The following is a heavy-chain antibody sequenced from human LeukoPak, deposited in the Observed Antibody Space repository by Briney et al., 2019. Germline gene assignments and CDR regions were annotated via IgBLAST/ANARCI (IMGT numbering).Heavy chain of an antibody. CDR3: ARRGGLDY. D-gene: IGHD2-15*01. CDR2: ISSSSSTI. J-gene: IGHJ4*02. V-gene: IGHV3-48*01. CDR1: GFTFSSYS. Sequence: GGSLRLSCAASGFTFSSYSMNWVRQAPGKGLEWVSYISSSSSTIYYADSVKGRFTISRDNAKNSLYLQMNSLRAEDTAVYYCARRGGLDYWGQGTLVTVSS.